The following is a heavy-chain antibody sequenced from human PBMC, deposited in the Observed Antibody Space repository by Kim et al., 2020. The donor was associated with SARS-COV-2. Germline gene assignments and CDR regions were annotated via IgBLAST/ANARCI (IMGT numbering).Heavy chain of an antibody. CDR3: ARDSYTYYYGSGRGWFDP. V-gene: IGHV4-31*03. D-gene: IGHD3-10*01. J-gene: IGHJ5*02. CDR1: GGSISSGGYY. Sequence: SETLSLTCTVSGGSISSGGYYWSWIRQHPGKGLEWIGYIYYSGSTYYNPSLKSRVTMSVDTSKNQFSLKLSSVTAADTAVYYCARDSYTYYYGSGRGWFDPWGQGTLVTVSS. CDR2: IYYSGST.